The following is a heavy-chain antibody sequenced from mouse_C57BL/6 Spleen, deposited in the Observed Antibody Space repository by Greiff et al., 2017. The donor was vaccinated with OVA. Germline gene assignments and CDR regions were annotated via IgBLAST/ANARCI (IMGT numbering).Heavy chain of an antibody. CDR1: GYAFSSYW. V-gene: IGHV1-80*01. Sequence: VQLQESGAELVKPGASVKISCKASGYAFSSYWMNWVKQRPGKGLEWIGQIYPGDGDTNYNGKFKGKATLTADKSSSTAYMQLRSLTSEDSAVYFCASDYSNYYFDYWGQGTTLTVSS. CDR3: ASDYSNYYFDY. J-gene: IGHJ2*01. D-gene: IGHD2-5*01. CDR2: IYPGDGDT.